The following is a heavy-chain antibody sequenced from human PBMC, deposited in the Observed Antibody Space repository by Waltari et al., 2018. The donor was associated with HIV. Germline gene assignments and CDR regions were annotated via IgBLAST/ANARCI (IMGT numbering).Heavy chain of an antibody. D-gene: IGHD3-22*01. CDR3: ARRWYYYDSSGNNAFDI. V-gene: IGHV5-51*03. Sequence: EVQLVQSGAEGKKPGEALKIYWKGDGYSVTSYWIGWVRRRAGEGLEWMGIIYPGDSDTIYSPSFQGQVTISADKSISTAYLQWSSLKASDTAMYYCARRWYYYDSSGNNAFDIWGQGTMVTVSS. CDR2: IYPGDSDT. CDR1: GYSVTSYW. J-gene: IGHJ3*02.